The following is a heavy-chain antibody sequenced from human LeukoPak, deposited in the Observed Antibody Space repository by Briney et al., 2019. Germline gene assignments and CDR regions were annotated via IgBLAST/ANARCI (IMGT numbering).Heavy chain of an antibody. CDR3: ARDRQCDLYYYYYMDV. D-gene: IGHD2-21*02. CDR2: ITWNSDRK. Sequence: GGSLRLSCAASGFTFDDYAMHWVRQAPGKGLEWVSGITWNSDRKGYADSVKGRFTVSRDNAKNSLYLQMNSLRAEDTAVYYCARDRQCDLYYYYYMDVWGKGTTVTVSS. J-gene: IGHJ6*03. CDR1: GFTFDDYA. V-gene: IGHV3-9*01.